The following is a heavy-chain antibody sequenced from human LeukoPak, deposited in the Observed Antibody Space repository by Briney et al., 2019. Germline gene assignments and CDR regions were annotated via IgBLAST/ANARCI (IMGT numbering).Heavy chain of an antibody. CDR3: AADFGTAMVFGY. V-gene: IGHV1-58*02. CDR2: IVVGSGNT. CDR1: GFTFTSSA. Sequence: ASVKVSYKASGFTFTSSAMQWVRQARGQRLEWIGWIVVGSGNTNYAQKFQERVTITRDMSTSTAYMELSSLRSEDTAVYYCAADFGTAMVFGYWGQGTLVTVSS. D-gene: IGHD5-18*01. J-gene: IGHJ4*02.